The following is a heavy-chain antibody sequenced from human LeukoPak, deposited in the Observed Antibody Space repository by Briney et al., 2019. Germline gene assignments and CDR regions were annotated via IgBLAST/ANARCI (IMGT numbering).Heavy chain of an antibody. V-gene: IGHV3-74*01. CDR3: AKAGCSSTSCYEDY. CDR1: GFTFSSYW. Sequence: PGGSLRLSCAASGFTFSSYWMHWVRHAPGKGLVWVSRINSDGSSTSYADSVKGRFTISRDNSKNTLYLQMNSLRAKDTAVYYCAKAGCSSTSCYEDYWGQGTLVTVSS. J-gene: IGHJ4*02. D-gene: IGHD2-2*01. CDR2: INSDGSST.